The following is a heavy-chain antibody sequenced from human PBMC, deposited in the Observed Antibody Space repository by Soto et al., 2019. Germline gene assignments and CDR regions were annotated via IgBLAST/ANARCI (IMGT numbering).Heavy chain of an antibody. V-gene: IGHV1-8*01. D-gene: IGHD3-3*01. Sequence: ASVKVYCRASGYTFTSYDINWVRQATGQVLEWMGWMNPNSCNTGYAQKFHGRVTMTRNTSISTAYMELSSLRSEDTAVYYCARAADYDFWSGYYAQSYYYGMDVWGQGTTVTVSS. CDR2: MNPNSCNT. CDR3: ARAADYDFWSGYYAQSYYYGMDV. J-gene: IGHJ6*02. CDR1: GYTFTSYD.